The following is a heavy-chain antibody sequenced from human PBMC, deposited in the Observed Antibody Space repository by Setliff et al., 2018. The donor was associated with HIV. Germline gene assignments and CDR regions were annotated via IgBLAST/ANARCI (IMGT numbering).Heavy chain of an antibody. Sequence: KTSETLSLTCTVSGGSISSHYWSWIRQPPGKGLEWIGSIYYSGSTNYNPSLKSRVTISVDTSKNQFSLKLSSVTAADTAVYYCATYWGGEGGRGYWGQGTLVTVSS. CDR2: IYYSGST. D-gene: IGHD1-26*01. CDR3: ATYWGGEGGRGY. J-gene: IGHJ4*02. V-gene: IGHV4-59*11. CDR1: GGSISSHY.